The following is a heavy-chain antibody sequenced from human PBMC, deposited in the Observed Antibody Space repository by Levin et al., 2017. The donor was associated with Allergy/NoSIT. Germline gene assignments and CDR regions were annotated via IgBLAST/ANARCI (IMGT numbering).Heavy chain of an antibody. CDR3: AKPNDYIWGRYPYGMDV. D-gene: IGHD3-16*01. CDR2: ISGGGGST. V-gene: IGHV3-23*01. CDR1: GFTFSSYA. Sequence: SGGSLRLSCAASGFTFSSYAMTWVRQAPGKGLEWVSAISGGGGSTYYADSVKGRFTISRDNSKNTLYLQMKSLRAEDTAVYYCAKPNDYIWGRYPYGMDVWGQGTTVTVSS. J-gene: IGHJ6*02.